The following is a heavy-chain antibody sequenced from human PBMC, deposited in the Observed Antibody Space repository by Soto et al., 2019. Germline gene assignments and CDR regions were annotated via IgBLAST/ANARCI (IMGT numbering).Heavy chain of an antibody. CDR1: GGSISSGGYS. J-gene: IGHJ5*02. CDR3: ARGAEDYDILTGYYGSENWFDP. V-gene: IGHV4-30-2*01. CDR2: IYHSGST. D-gene: IGHD3-9*01. Sequence: SETLSLTCAVSGGSISSGGYSWSWIRQPPGKGLEWIGYIYHSGSTYYNPSLKSRVTISVDRSKNQFSLKLSSVTAADTAVYYCARGAEDYDILTGYYGSENWFDPWGQGTLVTVSS.